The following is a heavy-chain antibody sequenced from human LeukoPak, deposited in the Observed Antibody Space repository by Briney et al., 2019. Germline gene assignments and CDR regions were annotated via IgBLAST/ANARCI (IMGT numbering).Heavy chain of an antibody. V-gene: IGHV1-2*02. CDR2: INPNSGVT. CDR1: GYTFTGYY. Sequence: GASVRVSCKASGYTFTGYYMHWGRPAPGQGLWWMAWINPNSGVTNYAQKFKGRVPTTRDTSITTAYLERCSLTSDAPPVYYCVRAAGGAPVDYWGQGTLVIVSS. J-gene: IGHJ4*02. D-gene: IGHD6-13*01. CDR3: VRAAGGAPVDY.